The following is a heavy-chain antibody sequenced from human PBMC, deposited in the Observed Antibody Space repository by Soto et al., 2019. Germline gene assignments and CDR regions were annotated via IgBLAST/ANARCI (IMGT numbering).Heavy chain of an antibody. V-gene: IGHV2-5*02. Sequence: QITLNESGPTVVRPTETLTLTCRFSGFSLTTTGVGVGWIRQSPGKAPEWLALIYWADDKRYSASLKSRLTINKDNSKNQVVLTVSDLDPTDTATYYCAHRVLRTVFGLVTTTAIYFDFWGQGTPVAVSS. CDR1: GFSLTTTGVG. D-gene: IGHD3-3*01. CDR3: AHRVLRTVFGLVTTTAIYFDF. CDR2: IYWADDK. J-gene: IGHJ4*02.